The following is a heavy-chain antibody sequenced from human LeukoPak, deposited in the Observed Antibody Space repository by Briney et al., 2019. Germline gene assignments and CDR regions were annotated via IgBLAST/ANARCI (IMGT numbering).Heavy chain of an antibody. V-gene: IGHV6-1*01. CDR3: ARWLTT. J-gene: IGHJ5*02. CDR1: GDSVSNNSAS. CDR2: TYHRSRWYK. Sequence: SQTLSLTCVISGDSVSNNSASWNWIRQSPSRGLEWLGRTYHRSRWYKDYAVSVKSRITINPDTSKNQFSLQLNSVTPEDTAVYYCARWLTTWGQGTLVTVSS. D-gene: IGHD3-9*01.